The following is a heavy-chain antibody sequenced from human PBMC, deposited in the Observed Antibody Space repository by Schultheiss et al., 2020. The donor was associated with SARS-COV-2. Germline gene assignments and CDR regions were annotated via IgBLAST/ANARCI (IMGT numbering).Heavy chain of an antibody. V-gene: IGHV3-43D*03. CDR3: AKDGDSSGWYHQDY. CDR2: ISWDGGST. Sequence: GGSLRLSCAASGFTFDDYAMHWVRQAPGKGLEWVSLISWDGGSTYYADSVKGRFTISRDNSKNTLYLQMNTLRAEDTAVYYCAKDGDSSGWYHQDYWGQGTLVTVSS. D-gene: IGHD6-19*01. CDR1: GFTFDDYA. J-gene: IGHJ4*02.